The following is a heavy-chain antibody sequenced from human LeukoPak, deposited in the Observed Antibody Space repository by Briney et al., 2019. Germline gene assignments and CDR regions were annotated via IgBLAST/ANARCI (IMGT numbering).Heavy chain of an antibody. D-gene: IGHD1-26*01. J-gene: IGHJ4*02. CDR2: ISGSGDNT. CDR3: AKAISGSNAVADY. Sequence: PGESLRLSCAASGFTFSSYAMTWVRQAQGKGLDWFSSISGSGDNTYYADSVKGRFTISRDNSKNTLYLQMNSLRAEDTAVYYCAKAISGSNAVADYWGQGTLVTVSS. CDR1: GFTFSSYA. V-gene: IGHV3-23*01.